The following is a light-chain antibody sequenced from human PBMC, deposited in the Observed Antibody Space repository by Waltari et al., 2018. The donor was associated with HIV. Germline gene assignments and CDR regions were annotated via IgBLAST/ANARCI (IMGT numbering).Light chain of an antibody. CDR3: NSYAGIVL. V-gene: IGLV2-11*01. CDR1: SIDVGGYNY. Sequence: QSALTQPRPVSGSPGQSVTISCIGSSIDVGGYNYVSWYQQHPTKPPKLIIYDVSERPSGVPDRVSGCKSGNRASLTSTGLQAEDEADYYCNSYAGIVLFCGGTKLTVL. CDR2: DVS. J-gene: IGLJ2*01.